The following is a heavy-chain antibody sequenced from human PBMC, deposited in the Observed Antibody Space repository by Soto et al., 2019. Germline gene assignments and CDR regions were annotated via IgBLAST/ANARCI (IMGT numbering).Heavy chain of an antibody. CDR2: FIAICGTS. D-gene: IGHD3-22*01. CDR1: GYTFTIYY. V-gene: IGHV1-69*13. CDR3: ARDQPDSYSYDSSGYYYGYWFDP. Sequence: SVKVSCKAAGYTFTIYYMHWGRQAPRQGLEWMGWFIAICGTSNYAQKFQGSVTITAVDSRSTAYMELSRLRSEDPAVYYCARDQPDSYSYDSSGYYYGYWFDPWGQGTLVTVSS. J-gene: IGHJ5*02.